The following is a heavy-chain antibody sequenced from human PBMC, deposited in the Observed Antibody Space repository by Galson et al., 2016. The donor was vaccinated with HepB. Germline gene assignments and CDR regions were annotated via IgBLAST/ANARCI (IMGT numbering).Heavy chain of an antibody. J-gene: IGHJ5*02. Sequence: SLRLSCAASGFIIRDDWMSWVRQAPGKGLEWVANIDEDSTDKNYVDSVKGRFTISRDNAKNSLYLQLNSLGVEDTGVYYCAKGVAYGRFDPWGQGTLVIVS. CDR2: IDEDSTDK. CDR1: GFIIRDDW. CDR3: AKGVAYGRFDP. V-gene: IGHV3-7*03. D-gene: IGHD4-17*01.